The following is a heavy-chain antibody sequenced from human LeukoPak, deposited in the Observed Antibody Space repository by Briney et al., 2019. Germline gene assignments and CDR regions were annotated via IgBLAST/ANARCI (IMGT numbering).Heavy chain of an antibody. CDR1: GFTFDDYA. CDR2: ISWDGGST. D-gene: IGHD6-19*01. V-gene: IGHV3-43D*03. J-gene: IGHJ1*01. Sequence: GGSLRLSCAASGFTFDDYAMHWVRQAPGKGLEWVFLISWDGGSTYYADSVKGRFTISRDNAKTSLYLQMNSLRAEDTAVYYCARVSAMYSSGWYSGYFQHWGQGTLVTVSS. CDR3: ARVSAMYSSGWYSGYFQH.